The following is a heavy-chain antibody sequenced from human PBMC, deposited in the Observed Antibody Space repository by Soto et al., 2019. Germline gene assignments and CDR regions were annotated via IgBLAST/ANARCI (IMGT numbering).Heavy chain of an antibody. J-gene: IGHJ6*02. V-gene: IGHV3-21*02. D-gene: IGHD3-10*01. CDR2: ISSSSSYT. Sequence: EVRLVESGGGLVKPGGSLRLSCAASGFNFSNYALNWVRQAPGKGLEWVSFISSSSSYTYYSDSVKGRFTISRDNAKNSLSLQMNSLRAEDTAVYYCAKDRGRGSPVSGGLDVWGQGTTVPVSS. CDR1: GFNFSNYA. CDR3: AKDRGRGSPVSGGLDV.